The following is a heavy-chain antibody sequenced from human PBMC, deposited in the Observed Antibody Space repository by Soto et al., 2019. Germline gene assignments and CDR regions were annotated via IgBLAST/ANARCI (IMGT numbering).Heavy chain of an antibody. V-gene: IGHV4-4*02. CDR1: SGSISSSNW. CDR2: IYHSGST. D-gene: IGHD3-10*01. Sequence: QVQLQESGPGLVKPSGTLSLTCAVSSGSISSSNWWSWVRQPPGKGLEWIGEIYHSGSTNYNPSLQSRVTITVDKSKNQFSLKLSSVTAADTAVYYCARATAEYGSGRPAYYYYMDVWGKGTTVTVSS. CDR3: ARATAEYGSGRPAYYYYMDV. J-gene: IGHJ6*03.